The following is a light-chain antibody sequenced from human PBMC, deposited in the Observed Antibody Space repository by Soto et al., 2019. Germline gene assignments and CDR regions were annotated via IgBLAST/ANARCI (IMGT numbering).Light chain of an antibody. V-gene: IGKV1-5*01. CDR1: QSVSGW. CDR3: QQYETFSGT. Sequence: DIQMTQSPSTLSASVGDAFTVTCRAIQSVSGWLAWYQQKPGEAPKLLIYDASALPRGVPSRFSGSGSGTKFTLTIASLQPDDFATYYCQQYETFSGTFGPGTKVDIK. J-gene: IGKJ1*01. CDR2: DAS.